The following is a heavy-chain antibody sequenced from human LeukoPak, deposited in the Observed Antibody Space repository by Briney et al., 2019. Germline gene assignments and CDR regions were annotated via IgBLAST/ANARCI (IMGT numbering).Heavy chain of an antibody. CDR3: ARTSGFFDSSGFYQQNPYYFQY. J-gene: IGHJ4*02. Sequence: SETLSLTCAASGDSFIGYFWTWIRQAPGKGLEWIGDINHSGRTNYNPSLQRRVSISADTSKNQFSLNVTSVTGADTAVYYCARTSGFFDSSGFYQQNPYYFQYWGQGVLVTVSS. V-gene: IGHV4-34*01. CDR2: INHSGRT. D-gene: IGHD3-22*01. CDR1: GDSFIGYF.